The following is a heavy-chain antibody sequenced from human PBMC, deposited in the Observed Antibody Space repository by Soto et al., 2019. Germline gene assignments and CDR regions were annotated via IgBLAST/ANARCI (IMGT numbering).Heavy chain of an antibody. CDR1: GFIFEDYA. Sequence: PGGSLRLSCATSGFIFEDYAMHWVRQAPGRGREWCSRLSWDGGATGYADSVRGLFTISRDNSKNMLFLQMNSLRAEYTAIYYCAKKVNSGSGSQYFDYWGQGTLVTVSS. CDR3: AKKVNSGSGSQYFDY. CDR2: LSWDGGAT. V-gene: IGHV3-9*01. D-gene: IGHD3-10*01. J-gene: IGHJ4*02.